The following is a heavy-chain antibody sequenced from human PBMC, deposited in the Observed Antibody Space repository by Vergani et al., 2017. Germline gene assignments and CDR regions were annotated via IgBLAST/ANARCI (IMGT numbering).Heavy chain of an antibody. CDR1: GASITSGSFY. CDR2: IHASGAK. V-gene: IGHV4-61*02. CDR3: ARGYDFWSGSYYYYYMDV. J-gene: IGHJ6*03. Sequence: QVHLNEAGPGLVKPSQTLSLTCTVSGASITSGSFYWSWIRQPAGKGLEWIGRIHASGAKNYNPSLRSRVTLSVDTSKNQFSLKLRSVTAADTAVYYCARGYDFWSGSYYYYYMDVWGKGTTVTVSS. D-gene: IGHD3-3*01.